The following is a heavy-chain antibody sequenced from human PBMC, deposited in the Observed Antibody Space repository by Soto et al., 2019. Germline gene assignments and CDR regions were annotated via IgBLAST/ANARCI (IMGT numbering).Heavy chain of an antibody. V-gene: IGHV4-59*01. CDR3: ARDSLYSSGWEGGYDY. CDR1: DGSISSYY. CDR2: IYYSGST. D-gene: IGHD6-19*01. J-gene: IGHJ4*02. Sequence: KPSETLSLTCTVSDGSISSYYWGWIRQPPGKGLEWIGYIYYSGSTNYNPSLKSRVTISVDTSKNQFSLKLSSVTAADTAVYYCARDSLYSSGWEGGYDYWGQGTLVTVSS.